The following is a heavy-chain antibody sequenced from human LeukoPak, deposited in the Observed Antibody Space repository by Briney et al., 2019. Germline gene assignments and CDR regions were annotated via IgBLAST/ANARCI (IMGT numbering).Heavy chain of an antibody. Sequence: GGTLRLPWVNTGFSFDNYGMGWVRKAPGKGLEWISYFSSRKNIVNYADSVKGRFTISRDKAKTSLYLQMNSLRAEDTAVYYCVRDQQWESPHHFDYWGQGTPVTVSS. CDR2: FSSRKNIV. CDR3: VRDQQWESPHHFDY. CDR1: GFSFDNYG. V-gene: IGHV3-48*01. J-gene: IGHJ4*02. D-gene: IGHD1-26*01.